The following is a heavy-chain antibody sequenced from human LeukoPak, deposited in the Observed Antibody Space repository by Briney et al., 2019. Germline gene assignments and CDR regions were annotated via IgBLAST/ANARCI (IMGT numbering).Heavy chain of an antibody. CDR2: ISSNGGST. D-gene: IGHD3-16*01. J-gene: IGHJ4*02. CDR1: GFTFSSYA. V-gene: IGHV3-64D*09. Sequence: GGSLRLSCAASGFTFSSYAMHWVRQAPGKGLEYVSAISSNGGSTYYADSVKGRFTISRDNSKNTLYLQMSSLRAEDTAVYYCRGLGGYGPIDYWGQGTLVTVSS. CDR3: RGLGGYGPIDY.